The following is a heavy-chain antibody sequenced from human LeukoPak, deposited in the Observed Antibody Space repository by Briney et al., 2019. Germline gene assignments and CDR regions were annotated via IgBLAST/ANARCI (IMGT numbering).Heavy chain of an antibody. Sequence: GGSLRLSCAASGFTFSSHAMSWVRQAPGKGLEWVSATSGSGGSTYYADSEKGRFTICRDNSKNTLYLQMNSLRAEDTAVYYCARERGGDSGYDPFDYWGQGTLVTVSS. V-gene: IGHV3-23*01. CDR1: GFTFSSHA. CDR3: ARERGGDSGYDPFDY. CDR2: TSGSGGST. D-gene: IGHD5-12*01. J-gene: IGHJ4*02.